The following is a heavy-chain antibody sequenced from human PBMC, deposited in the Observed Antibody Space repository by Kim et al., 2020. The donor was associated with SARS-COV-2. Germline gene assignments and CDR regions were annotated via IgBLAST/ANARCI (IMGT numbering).Heavy chain of an antibody. CDR2: INHSGST. V-gene: IGHV4-34*01. D-gene: IGHD6-6*01. Sequence: SETLSLTCAVYGGSFSGYYWSWIRQPPGKGLEWIGEINHSGSTNYNPSLKSRVTISVDTSKNQFSLKLSSVTAADTAVYYCARGRRGAARPVDAFDIWGQGTMVTVSS. J-gene: IGHJ3*02. CDR1: GGSFSGYY. CDR3: ARGRRGAARPVDAFDI.